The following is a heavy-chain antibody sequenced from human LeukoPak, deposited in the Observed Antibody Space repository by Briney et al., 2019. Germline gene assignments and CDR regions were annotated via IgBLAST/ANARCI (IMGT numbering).Heavy chain of an antibody. CDR2: VYNSGGT. Sequence: SETLSLTCTVSGGSTSSDYWSWIRQSPGKGLEWVGYVYNSGGTGKNPSLKSRVTILLDTSKNQCSLKLTSVSAADAAVYYCARLKLGAYFDLWGRGTLVTVSS. CDR3: ARLKLGAYFDL. D-gene: IGHD3-16*01. J-gene: IGHJ2*01. V-gene: IGHV4-59*08. CDR1: GGSTSSDY.